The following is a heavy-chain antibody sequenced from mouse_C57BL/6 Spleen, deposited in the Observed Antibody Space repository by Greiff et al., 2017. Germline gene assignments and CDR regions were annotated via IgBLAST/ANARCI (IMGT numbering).Heavy chain of an antibody. CDR1: GFTFSSYA. D-gene: IGHD2-3*01. CDR3: ARGGYDGYDRAWFAY. J-gene: IGHJ3*01. Sequence: EVKVVESGGGLVKPGGSLKLSCAASGFTFSSYAMSWVRQTPEKRLEWVATISDGGSYTYYPDNVKGRFTISRDNAKNNLYLQMSHLKSEDTAMYYCARGGYDGYDRAWFAYWGQGTLVTVSA. V-gene: IGHV5-4*03. CDR2: ISDGGSYT.